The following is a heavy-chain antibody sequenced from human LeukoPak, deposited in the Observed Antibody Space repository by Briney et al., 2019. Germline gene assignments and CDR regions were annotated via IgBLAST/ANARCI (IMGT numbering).Heavy chain of an antibody. Sequence: SETLSLTCTVSGGSISSYYWSWIRQPPGKGLEWIGYIYYSGSTNYNPSLKSRVTISVDTSKNQFSLKLSSVTAADTAVYYCARADYDILTGYYRGIDYWGQGTLVTVSS. V-gene: IGHV4-59*08. CDR3: ARADYDILTGYYRGIDY. CDR1: GGSISSYY. D-gene: IGHD3-9*01. J-gene: IGHJ4*02. CDR2: IYYSGST.